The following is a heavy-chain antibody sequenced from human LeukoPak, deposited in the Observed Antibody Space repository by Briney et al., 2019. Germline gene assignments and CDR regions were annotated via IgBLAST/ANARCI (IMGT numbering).Heavy chain of an antibody. Sequence: PSETLSLTCAVYGGSFSGYYWSWIRQPPGKGLEWIGEINHSGSTNYNPSLKSRVTISVDTSKNQFSLKLSSVTAADTAVYYCASYDPITMSRYYFDYWGQGTLVTVSS. CDR2: INHSGST. CDR1: GGSFSGYY. D-gene: IGHD3-22*01. V-gene: IGHV4-34*01. CDR3: ASYDPITMSRYYFDY. J-gene: IGHJ4*02.